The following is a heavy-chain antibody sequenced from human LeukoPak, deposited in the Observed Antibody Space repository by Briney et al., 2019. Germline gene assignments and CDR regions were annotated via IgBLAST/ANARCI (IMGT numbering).Heavy chain of an antibody. CDR2: IIPIFGTA. V-gene: IGHV1-69*01. D-gene: IGHD6-13*01. J-gene: IGHJ4*02. CDR1: GGTFSSYA. Sequence: SVKVSCKASGGTFSSYAISWVRQAPGQGLEWMGGIIPIFGTANYAQKFQGRVTITADESTSTAYMELRSLRSDDTAVYYCASGGPGYSLHWGQGTLVTVSS. CDR3: ASGGPGYSLH.